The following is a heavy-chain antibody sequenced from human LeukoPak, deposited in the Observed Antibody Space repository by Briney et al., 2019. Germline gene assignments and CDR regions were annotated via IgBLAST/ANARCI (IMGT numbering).Heavy chain of an antibody. CDR1: GGSFSGYY. J-gene: IGHJ4*02. D-gene: IGHD1-26*01. CDR3: ARTDSGTAIDY. CDR2: IYYSGST. Sequence: PSETLSLTCAVYGGSFSGYYWSWIRQPPGKGLEWIGYIYYSGSTNYNPSLKSRVTISVNSSKNQFSLKLSSVTAADTAVYYCARTDSGTAIDYWGQGTLVTVSS. V-gene: IGHV4-59*01.